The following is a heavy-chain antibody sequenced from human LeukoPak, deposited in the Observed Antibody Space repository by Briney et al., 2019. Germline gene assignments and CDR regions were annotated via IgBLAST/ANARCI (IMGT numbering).Heavy chain of an antibody. CDR3: ARDQGDYGDFDY. V-gene: IGHV3-48*03. Sequence: GGSLRLSCAASGFTFSSYEMIWVRQAPGKGLEWVSYISSSGRTIFYADSVKGRFTVSRDNAKNSLYLQMNSLRAEDTAVYYCARDQGDYGDFDYWGQGTLVTVSS. CDR2: ISSSGRTI. CDR1: GFTFSSYE. J-gene: IGHJ4*02. D-gene: IGHD4-17*01.